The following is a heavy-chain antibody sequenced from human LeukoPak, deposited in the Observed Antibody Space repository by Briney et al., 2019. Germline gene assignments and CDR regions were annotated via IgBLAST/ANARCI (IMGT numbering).Heavy chain of an antibody. CDR3: ARDKKSGESSEIDY. V-gene: IGHV3-21*01. Sequence: GGSLRLSCAASGFTFSSYSMNWVRQAPGKGLEWVSSISSSSSYIYYADSVKGRFTISRDNAKNSLYLQMNSLRAEDTAVYYCARDKKSGESSEIDYWGQGTLVTVSS. J-gene: IGHJ4*02. CDR1: GFTFSSYS. CDR2: ISSSSSYI. D-gene: IGHD3-10*01.